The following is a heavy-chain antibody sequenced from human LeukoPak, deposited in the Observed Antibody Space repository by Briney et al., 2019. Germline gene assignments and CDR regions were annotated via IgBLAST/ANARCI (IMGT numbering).Heavy chain of an antibody. CDR1: GFTFTNYD. J-gene: IGHJ4*02. V-gene: IGHV3-13*04. D-gene: IGHD6-19*01. CDR3: VRGGSGWYYFDY. Sequence: GGSLRLSCAASGFTFTNYDMHWVRQVTGKGLEWVSAIGIAGDTYYPGSVRGRVTISRENAKNPLYLQMNSLRDGDTAVYYCVRGGSGWYYFDYWGQGTLVTVSS. CDR2: IGIAGDT.